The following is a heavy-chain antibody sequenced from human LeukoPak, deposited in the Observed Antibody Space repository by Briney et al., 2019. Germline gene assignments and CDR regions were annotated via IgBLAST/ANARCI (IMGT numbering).Heavy chain of an antibody. CDR2: IYTSGST. D-gene: IGHD3-10*01. J-gene: IGHJ4*02. CDR1: GGSISSGSYY. Sequence: SQTLSLTCTVSGGSISSGSYYWSWIRQPAGKGLEWIGRIYTSGSTNYNPSLKSRVTISVDTSKNQFSLKLSSVTAADTAVYYCARDPIWFGEPFWGQGTLVTVSS. V-gene: IGHV4-61*02. CDR3: ARDPIWFGEPF.